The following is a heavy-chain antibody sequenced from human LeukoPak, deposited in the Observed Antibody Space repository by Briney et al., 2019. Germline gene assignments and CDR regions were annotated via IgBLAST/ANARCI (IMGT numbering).Heavy chain of an antibody. CDR3: ASHVSGSFSS. CDR1: GFSFSTYW. D-gene: IGHD3-10*01. V-gene: IGHV3-7*02. J-gene: IGHJ5*02. CDR2: ITYDGSDK. Sequence: GGSLRLSCAASGFSFSTYWMTWVRQAPGEGREWVVNITYDGSDKFYVDSVKGRFTISRDNAKKSLYLQMSSLRVEDTAVYHCASHVSGSFSSWGQGTLVTVSS.